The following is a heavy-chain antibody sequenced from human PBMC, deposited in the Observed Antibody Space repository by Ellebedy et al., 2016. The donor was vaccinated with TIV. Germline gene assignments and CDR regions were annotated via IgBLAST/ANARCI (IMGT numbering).Heavy chain of an antibody. J-gene: IGHJ4*02. CDR1: GFTFSRDC. V-gene: IGHV3-7*01. Sequence: PGGSLRLSCAVSGFTFSRDCLPLVRQAPGRGLEFVANRKEDGSEKYYVDSVKGRFTISRDNAKNSLYLQMNSLRAEDTAVYYCARVPWTAVADWGQGTLVTVSS. CDR2: RKEDGSEK. CDR3: ARVPWTAVAD. D-gene: IGHD6-13*01.